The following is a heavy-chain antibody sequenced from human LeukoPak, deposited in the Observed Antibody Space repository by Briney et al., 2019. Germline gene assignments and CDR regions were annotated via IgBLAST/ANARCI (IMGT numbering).Heavy chain of an antibody. D-gene: IGHD3-22*01. CDR2: IHNSGIT. Sequence: SETLSLTCTVSGGSISSYYWSWIRQPPGKGLEWIGYIHNSGITNYNPSLKSRVTISVDTSKNQFSLKLSSVTAADTAVYYCARDRYYYDSSGTRWFDPWGQGTLVTVSS. CDR3: ARDRYYYDSSGTRWFDP. CDR1: GGSISSYY. V-gene: IGHV4-59*01. J-gene: IGHJ5*02.